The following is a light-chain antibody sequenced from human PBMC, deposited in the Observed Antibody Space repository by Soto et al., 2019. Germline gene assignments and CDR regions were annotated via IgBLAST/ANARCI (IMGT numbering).Light chain of an antibody. J-gene: IGKJ1*01. CDR2: AAS. V-gene: IGKV1-39*01. CDR1: QNIDNF. CDR3: QQGFNAPT. Sequence: IQMTQSPSSLSASVGDTVSITCRASQNIDNFLNWYQQKPGKAPKLLIFAASSLHGGVPSRFSGSGSGADFTLTISSLQPEDFATYSCQQGFNAPTFGQGTRVEIK.